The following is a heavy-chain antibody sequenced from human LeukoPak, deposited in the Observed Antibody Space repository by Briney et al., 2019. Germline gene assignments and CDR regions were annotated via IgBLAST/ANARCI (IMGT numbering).Heavy chain of an antibody. CDR1: GFTFSTYL. CDR3: ARERQDTIIHSGAFDI. V-gene: IGHV3-30-3*01. CDR2: MASEGSQT. J-gene: IGHJ3*02. Sequence: SGRSLRLSCAASGFTFSTYLMDWVRQAPGKGLGWEADMASEGSQTFYVESVKGRFTISRDNSKNTLYLQMNSLRAEDPAVYFCARERQDTIIHSGAFDIWGQGTMVTVAS. D-gene: IGHD3-10*01.